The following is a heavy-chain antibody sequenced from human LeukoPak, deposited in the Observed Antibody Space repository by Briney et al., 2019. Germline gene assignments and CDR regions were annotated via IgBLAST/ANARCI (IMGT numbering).Heavy chain of an antibody. CDR1: GYTFTVYC. D-gene: IGHD6-19*01. CDR3: ARSQWLIDASIDY. Sequence: ASVKLSCNSSGYTFTVYCMHWVWQAPGQGLEWMGWINPTSGSTKYAQKFQGRVTMTRDTSISPAYMELSRLRSDDTAVYYCARSQWLIDASIDYWGQGTLVTVSS. CDR2: INPTSGST. J-gene: IGHJ4*02. V-gene: IGHV1-2*02.